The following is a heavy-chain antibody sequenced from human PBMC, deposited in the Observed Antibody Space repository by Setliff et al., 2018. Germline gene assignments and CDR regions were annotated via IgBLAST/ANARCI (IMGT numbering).Heavy chain of an antibody. V-gene: IGHV3-23*01. CDR1: GFTFSNYA. Sequence: PGGSLRLSCAASGFTFSNYAMSWVRQAPGKGLEWVSAISGSGAISYADSVKGRFTVSRDNSKNTLYLQMNSLRGEDTAVYYCAKDDYSNYAGNFDYWGQGTLVTVSS. CDR2: ISGSGAI. J-gene: IGHJ4*02. CDR3: AKDDYSNYAGNFDY. D-gene: IGHD4-4*01.